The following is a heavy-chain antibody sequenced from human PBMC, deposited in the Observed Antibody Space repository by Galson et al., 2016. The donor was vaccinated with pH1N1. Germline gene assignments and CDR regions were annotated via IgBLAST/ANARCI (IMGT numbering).Heavy chain of an antibody. CDR3: ARGSFLLSNSFDS. CDR2: LYISGNT. D-gene: IGHD2/OR15-2a*01. J-gene: IGHJ4*02. V-gene: IGHV4-61*09. CDR1: IDSLRSGGFY. Sequence: TLSLTCTVSIDSLRSGGFYWSWIRQPAGKGLEWIGHLYISGNTNYSPSLKTRVTISGDTSKNQFSLNLTSVTAADTAVYYCARGSFLLSNSFDSWGQGTLVTVSS.